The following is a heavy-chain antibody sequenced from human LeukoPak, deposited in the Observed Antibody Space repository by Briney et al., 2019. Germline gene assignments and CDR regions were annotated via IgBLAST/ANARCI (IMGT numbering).Heavy chain of an antibody. D-gene: IGHD1-26*01. J-gene: IGHJ4*02. Sequence: SETLSLTCTVSGGSISSGDYYWSWIRQPPGKGLEWIGYIYYSGSTYYNPSLKSRVTISVDTSKNQFSLKLSSVTAADTAVYYCARGRYSGSYPIDYWGQGTLVTVSS. CDR2: IYYSGST. V-gene: IGHV4-30-4*01. CDR3: ARGRYSGSYPIDY. CDR1: GGSISSGDYY.